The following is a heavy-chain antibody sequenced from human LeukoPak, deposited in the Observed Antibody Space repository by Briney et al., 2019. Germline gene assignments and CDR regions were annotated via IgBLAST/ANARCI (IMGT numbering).Heavy chain of an antibody. J-gene: IGHJ5*01. D-gene: IGHD6-13*01. CDR1: GFTFSSYP. CDR2: ISFDGANK. Sequence: GGSLRLSCAASGFTFSSYPMHWVRQAPGTGLEWVAAISFDGANKYYADSVKGRFTISRDNSKNTLYLQMNNLTSDDTAIFYCARDRDHSGSWTGNCFDSWGQGTLVTVSS. CDR3: ARDRDHSGSWTGNCFDS. V-gene: IGHV3-30-3*01.